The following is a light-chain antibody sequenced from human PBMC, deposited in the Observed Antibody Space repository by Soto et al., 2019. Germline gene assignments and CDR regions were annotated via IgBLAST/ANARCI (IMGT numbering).Light chain of an antibody. CDR1: QSVSSSY. V-gene: IGKV3-20*01. Sequence: ESVLTQSPGTLSLSPGEKATLSCRASQSVSSSYLACYQQKPGQAPRLLIYGASSRATGIPDRFSGSGSGTDFTLTVSRLEPEDFAVYYCQQFGSSSWTFGQGTKVEIK. CDR2: GAS. CDR3: QQFGSSSWT. J-gene: IGKJ1*01.